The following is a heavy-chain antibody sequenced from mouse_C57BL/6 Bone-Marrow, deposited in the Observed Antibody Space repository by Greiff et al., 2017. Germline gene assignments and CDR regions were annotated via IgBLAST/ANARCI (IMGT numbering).Heavy chain of an antibody. CDR3: ARPITTVLATGYWYFDV. D-gene: IGHD1-1*01. V-gene: IGHV1-50*01. J-gene: IGHJ1*02. CDR2: IDPSDSYT. CDR1: GYTFTSYW. Sequence: VQLQQPGAELVKPGASVKLSCKASGYTFTSYWMQWVKQRPGQGLEWIGEIDPSDSYTNYNQKCKGKATLTVDTSSSTAYMQLSSLTSEDSAVYYLARPITTVLATGYWYFDVWGTGTTVTVSS.